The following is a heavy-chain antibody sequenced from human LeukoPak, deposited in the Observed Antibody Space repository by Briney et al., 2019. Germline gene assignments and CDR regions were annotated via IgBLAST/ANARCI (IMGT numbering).Heavy chain of an antibody. CDR2: INPNSGGT. D-gene: IGHD4-11*01. CDR1: GYTFTDYF. V-gene: IGHV1-2*02. CDR3: ARGGLPIHYYYMDV. J-gene: IGHJ6*03. Sequence: ASVKVSCKASGYTFTDYFLHWVRQAPGQGLEWMGWINPNSGGTNYAQKFQGRVTMTRDTSISTAYMDLSRLRSDDTAVYFCARGGLPIHYYYMDVWGKGTTVTVSS.